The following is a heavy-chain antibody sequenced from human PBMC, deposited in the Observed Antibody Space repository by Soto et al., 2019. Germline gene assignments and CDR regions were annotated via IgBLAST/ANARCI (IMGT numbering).Heavy chain of an antibody. D-gene: IGHD6-25*01. Sequence: ETLALTCSVSGYFVTSSDYYWAWVRQPPGKGLEWIGSMFYSGLTYYNPSLKSRVTLSVDTSKNQFSVRLNSVTAADTAVYYCAPLSVSLSGPYGIHVWGQGTTVTVSS. J-gene: IGHJ6*02. V-gene: IGHV4-39*01. CDR2: MFYSGLT. CDR1: GYFVTSSDYY. CDR3: APLSVSLSGPYGIHV.